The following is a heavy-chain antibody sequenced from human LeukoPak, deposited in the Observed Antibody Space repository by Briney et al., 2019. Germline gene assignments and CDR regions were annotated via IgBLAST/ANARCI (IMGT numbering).Heavy chain of an antibody. CDR1: GYTFTGYY. CDR3: ARTGRYSAFDN. D-gene: IGHD6-19*01. Sequence: ASVKVSCKASGYTFTGYYRQWVRQAPGQGLEWMGWINSNSGDTDYAQKFQVRVTMTRDTSISTAYMELSRLRSDDTAVYYCARTGRYSAFDNRGRGTLVTVSS. V-gene: IGHV1-2*02. CDR2: INSNSGDT. J-gene: IGHJ4*02.